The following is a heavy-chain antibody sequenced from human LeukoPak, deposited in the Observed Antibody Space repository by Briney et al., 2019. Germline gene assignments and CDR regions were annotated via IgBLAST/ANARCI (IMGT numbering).Heavy chain of an antibody. CDR3: ARDVGTKQLVWLYYYGMDV. CDR1: GYTFTSYG. Sequence: GASVKVSCKASGYTFTSYGIIWVRQAPGQGLEWMGWISAYNGNTNYAQKLQGRVTMTTDTSTSTAYMELRSLRSDDTAVYYCARDVGTKQLVWLYYYGMDVWGQGTTVTVSS. V-gene: IGHV1-18*01. D-gene: IGHD6-6*01. J-gene: IGHJ6*02. CDR2: ISAYNGNT.